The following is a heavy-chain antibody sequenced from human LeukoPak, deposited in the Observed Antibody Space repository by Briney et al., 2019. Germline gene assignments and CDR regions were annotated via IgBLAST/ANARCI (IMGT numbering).Heavy chain of an antibody. Sequence: GGSLRLSCAASGFTFSSYSMIWVRQAPGKGLEWVSSISSSSSYIYYADSVKGRFTISRDNAKNSLYLQMNSLRAEDTAVYYCAREAKRVTTVDYWGQGTLVTVSS. J-gene: IGHJ4*02. CDR1: GFTFSSYS. CDR2: ISSSSSYI. D-gene: IGHD4-17*01. CDR3: AREAKRVTTVDY. V-gene: IGHV3-21*01.